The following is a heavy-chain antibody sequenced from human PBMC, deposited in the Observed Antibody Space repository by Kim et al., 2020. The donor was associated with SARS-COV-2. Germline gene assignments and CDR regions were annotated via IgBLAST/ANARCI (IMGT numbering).Heavy chain of an antibody. CDR2: INHSGST. CDR1: GGSFSGYY. J-gene: IGHJ4*02. V-gene: IGHV4-34*01. D-gene: IGHD5-18*01. CDR3: ARASRVAMGDY. Sequence: SETLSLTCAVYGGSFSGYYWSWIRQPPGKGLEWIGEINHSGSTNYNPSLKSRVTISVDTSKNQFSLKLSSVTAADTAVYYCARASRVAMGDYWVQGTLVTVSS.